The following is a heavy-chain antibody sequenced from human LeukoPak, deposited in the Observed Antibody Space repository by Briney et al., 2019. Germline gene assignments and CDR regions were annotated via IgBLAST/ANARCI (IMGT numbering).Heavy chain of an antibody. Sequence: GESLKISCKGSGYSFTSYWIGWVRQMPGKGLEWMGIIYPGDSDTRYSPSFQGQVTISADKSISTAYLQWSSLKASDTAMYYCARHGRYCSSTSCYEYAGYWGQGTLVTVSS. J-gene: IGHJ4*02. D-gene: IGHD2-2*01. CDR3: ARHGRYCSSTSCYEYAGY. CDR1: GYSFTSYW. V-gene: IGHV5-51*01. CDR2: IYPGDSDT.